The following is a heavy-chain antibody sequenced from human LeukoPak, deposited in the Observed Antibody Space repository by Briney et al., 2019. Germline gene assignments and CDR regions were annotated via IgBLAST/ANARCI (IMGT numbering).Heavy chain of an antibody. CDR1: GSTFIDYY. J-gene: IGHJ4*02. Sequence: ASVKVSCKASGSTFIDYYIHWVRQAPGQGLEWMGWINPYSGGTNYAQKFQGRVTMTRDTSISTAYIELNSLRSDDTAVYYCARLGLTVTSDIDWWGQGTLVTVSS. V-gene: IGHV1-2*02. CDR3: ARLGLTVTSDIDW. CDR2: INPYSGGT. D-gene: IGHD4-17*01.